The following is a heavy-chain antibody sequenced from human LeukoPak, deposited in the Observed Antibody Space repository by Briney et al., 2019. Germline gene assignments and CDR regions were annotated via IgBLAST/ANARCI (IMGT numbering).Heavy chain of an antibody. CDR3: ARSPHYYDSSGYYY. CDR2: IYYNGST. Sequence: PSETLSLTCTVSGGSISSHYWSWIRQPPGKGLEWIGYIYYNGSTNYNPSRKSRVTISVDTSKNQFSLKLSSVTAADTAVYYCARSPHYYDSSGYYYWGQGTLVTVSS. CDR1: GGSISSHY. V-gene: IGHV4-59*11. D-gene: IGHD3-22*01. J-gene: IGHJ4*02.